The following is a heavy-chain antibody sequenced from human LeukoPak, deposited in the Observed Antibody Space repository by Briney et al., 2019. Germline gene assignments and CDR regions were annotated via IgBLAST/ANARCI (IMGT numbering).Heavy chain of an antibody. V-gene: IGHV4-31*03. CDR1: GGSISSGGYY. CDR2: IYYSGST. J-gene: IGHJ4*02. D-gene: IGHD2-21*02. Sequence: SETLSLTCTVSGGSISSGGYYWSWIRQHPGKGLESIGYIYYSGSTYYNPSLKSRFSISVDTSKNQFSLKLTSVTAADTAVYYCARESVVTTRGYFDYWGQGTLVTVSS. CDR3: ARESVVTTRGYFDY.